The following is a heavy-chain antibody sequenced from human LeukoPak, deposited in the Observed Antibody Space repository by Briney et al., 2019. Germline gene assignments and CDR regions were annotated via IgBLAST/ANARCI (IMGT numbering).Heavy chain of an antibody. Sequence: GGSLTLPCAASGFNFSIYGMHWVRQAPGKGLEWVTFVRYDQSATVYADSVQGRFAISRDNSKNTVYLQMNSLRVEDTALYFCVKDQGECPGSRCYLRFLEYWGQGTLVIVSS. J-gene: IGHJ4*02. D-gene: IGHD3-3*01. CDR3: VKDQGECPGSRCYLRFLEY. CDR1: GFNFSIYG. V-gene: IGHV3-30*02. CDR2: VRYDQSAT.